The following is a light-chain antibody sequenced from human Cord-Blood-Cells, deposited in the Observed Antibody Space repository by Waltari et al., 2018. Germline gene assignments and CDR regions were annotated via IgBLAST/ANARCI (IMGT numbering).Light chain of an antibody. CDR3: SSYTSSSTWV. V-gene: IGLV2-14*01. CDR2: EVS. CDR1: SSDVGGYYS. Sequence: SALTQPASVSGSPGQSITLSCTGTSSDVGGYYSVSWYQQHPGKAPKLMIYEVSNRPSGVSNRFSGSKSGNTASLTISGLQAEDEADYYCSSYTSSSTWVFGGGTKLTVL. J-gene: IGLJ3*02.